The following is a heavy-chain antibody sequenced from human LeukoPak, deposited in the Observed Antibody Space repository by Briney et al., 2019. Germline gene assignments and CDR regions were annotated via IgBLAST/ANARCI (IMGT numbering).Heavy chain of an antibody. CDR3: AKLGYCSSTSCYSFDY. D-gene: IGHD2-2*01. J-gene: IGHJ4*02. Sequence: PGGSLRLSCAASGFTSSRYCMTWVRQAPGKGLEWVAEIIQDGSATYYIDSVRVRFTISRDNAKNTLYLQMNSLRAEDTAVYYCAKLGYCSSTSCYSFDYWGQGTLVTVSS. CDR1: GFTSSRYC. V-gene: IGHV3-7*03. CDR2: IIQDGSAT.